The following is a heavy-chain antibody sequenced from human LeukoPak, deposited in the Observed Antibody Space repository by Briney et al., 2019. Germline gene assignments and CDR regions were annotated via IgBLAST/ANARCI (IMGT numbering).Heavy chain of an antibody. D-gene: IGHD3-10*01. CDR3: AREVRGVITN. V-gene: IGHV3-53*04. CDR1: GFTVSSNY. Sequence: GGSLRLSCAASGFTVSSNYMSWVRQAPGEGLEWVSVIYSGGSTYYADSVKGRFTISRHNSKNTLYLQMNSLRAEDTAVYYCAREVRGVITNWGQGTLVTVSS. J-gene: IGHJ4*02. CDR2: IYSGGST.